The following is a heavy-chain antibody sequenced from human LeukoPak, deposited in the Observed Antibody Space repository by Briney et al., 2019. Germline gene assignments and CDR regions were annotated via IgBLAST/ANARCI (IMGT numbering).Heavy chain of an antibody. Sequence: ASVKVSCKASGYTFTGYYMHWVRQAPGQGLEWMGWINPNSGGTNYAQKFQGRVPMTRDTSISTAYMELSRLRSDDTAVYYCARSRNWNYVWAFDIWGQGTMVTVSS. D-gene: IGHD1-7*01. CDR1: GYTFTGYY. J-gene: IGHJ3*02. CDR2: INPNSGGT. V-gene: IGHV1-2*02. CDR3: ARSRNWNYVWAFDI.